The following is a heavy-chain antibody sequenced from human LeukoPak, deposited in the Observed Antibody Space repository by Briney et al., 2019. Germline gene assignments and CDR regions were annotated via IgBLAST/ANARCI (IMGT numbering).Heavy chain of an antibody. CDR2: VYYSGST. Sequence: SETLSLTCTVSGGSISSGGYYWSWIRQHPGKGLEWIGYVYYSGSTYYNPSLRSRVTISVDTSKSHFSLKLNSVTAADTAMYYCARDSPYSTSPMFDSWGQGTLVTVSS. CDR3: ARDSPYSTSPMFDS. V-gene: IGHV4-61*03. D-gene: IGHD6-6*01. CDR1: GGSISSGGYY. J-gene: IGHJ4*02.